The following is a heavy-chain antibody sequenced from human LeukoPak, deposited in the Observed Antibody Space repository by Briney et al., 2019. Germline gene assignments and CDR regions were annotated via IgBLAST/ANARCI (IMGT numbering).Heavy chain of an antibody. Sequence: PEGSLRLSCAASGFTFSGYGMQWVRQAPGKGLEWVAFIRYDGSNRYYADSVKGRFTISRDNSKNTLYLQMNSLRAEDTAVYYCAKDSSQVVPAAILDYWGQGTLVTVSP. CDR3: AKDSSQVVPAAILDY. CDR2: IRYDGSNR. CDR1: GFTFSGYG. J-gene: IGHJ4*02. D-gene: IGHD2-2*01. V-gene: IGHV3-30*02.